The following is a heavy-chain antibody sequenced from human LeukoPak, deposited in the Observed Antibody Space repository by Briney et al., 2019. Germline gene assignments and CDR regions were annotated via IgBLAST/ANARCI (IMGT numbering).Heavy chain of an antibody. J-gene: IGHJ2*01. Sequence: GGSLRLSCAASGFTFSSYGMHWVRQAPGKGLEGVAVISYDGSNKYYADSVKGRFTISRDNSKNTLYLQMNSLRAEDTAVYDCARDVTGHPSPGPYWYFDLWGRGTLVTVSS. CDR3: ARDVTGHPSPGPYWYFDL. V-gene: IGHV3-30*03. CDR1: GFTFSSYG. D-gene: IGHD5-18*01. CDR2: ISYDGSNK.